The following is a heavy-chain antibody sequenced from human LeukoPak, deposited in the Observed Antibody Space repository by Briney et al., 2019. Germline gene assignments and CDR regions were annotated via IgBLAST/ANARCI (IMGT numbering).Heavy chain of an antibody. D-gene: IGHD4-17*01. V-gene: IGHV1-8*03. Sequence: ASVKLSCKAPEYTFTIYDINWVRQATGQGLEWMGWMTTNSGNTSYAQKFQGRVTITRNTSITTAYMELSSLRSEDTAVYYCARDVHGDYGSGWFDPWGQGTLVSVSS. CDR3: ARDVHGDYGSGWFDP. CDR1: EYTFTIYD. CDR2: MTTNSGNT. J-gene: IGHJ5*02.